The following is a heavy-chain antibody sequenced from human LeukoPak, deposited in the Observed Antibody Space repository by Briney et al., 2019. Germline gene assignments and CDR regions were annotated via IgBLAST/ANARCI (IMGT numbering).Heavy chain of an antibody. CDR3: ARDEGYCSGGSCPGRGMDV. CDR2: ISAYNGNT. CDR1: GYTFTSYG. D-gene: IGHD2-15*01. J-gene: IGHJ6*02. V-gene: IGHV1-18*01. Sequence: VSVKVTCKASGYTFTSYGISWVRQAPGQGLEWMGWISAYNGNTNYAQKLQGRVTMTTDTSTSTAYMELRSLRSDDTAVYYCARDEGYCSGGSCPGRGMDVWGQGTTVTVSS.